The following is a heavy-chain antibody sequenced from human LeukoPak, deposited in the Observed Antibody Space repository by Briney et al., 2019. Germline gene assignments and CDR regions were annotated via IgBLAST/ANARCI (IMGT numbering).Heavy chain of an antibody. D-gene: IGHD5-12*01. CDR2: INPNSGGT. CDR1: GYTFTGYY. Sequence: GASVKVSCKASGYTFTGYYMHWVRQAPGQGLEWMGWINPNSGGTNYAQKFQGRVTMTRDTSISTAYMELSRLRSDDTAVYYCARPVEYSGYDFPLPLFLDYWAREPWSPSPQ. CDR3: ARPVEYSGYDFPLPLFLDY. V-gene: IGHV1-2*02. J-gene: IGHJ4*02.